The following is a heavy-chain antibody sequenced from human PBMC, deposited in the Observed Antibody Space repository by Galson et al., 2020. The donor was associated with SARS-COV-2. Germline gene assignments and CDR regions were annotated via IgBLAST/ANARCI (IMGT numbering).Heavy chain of an antibody. D-gene: IGHD1-26*01. V-gene: IGHV3-64D*08. J-gene: IGHJ4*02. CDR1: GFSFSTFA. Sequence: GESLKISCSASGFSFSTFAMHWVRQAPGKGLEYISGINNGGGLTYSADSVKGRFTISRDNSKDTLYLQMSSLRTEDTAIYYCLKDHHHGGWELGNWGQGTLVTVSS. CDR3: LKDHHHGGWELGN. CDR2: INNGGGLT.